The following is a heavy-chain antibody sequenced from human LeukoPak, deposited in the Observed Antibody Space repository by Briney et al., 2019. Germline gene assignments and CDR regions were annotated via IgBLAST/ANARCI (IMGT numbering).Heavy chain of an antibody. CDR3: ARGPSPFDY. CDR1: GDSVSTNSAT. CDR2: TYYRSKWYN. V-gene: IGHV6-1*01. Sequence: SQTLSLTCAISGDSVSTNSATWTWLRQSPSRGLEWLGRTYYRSKWYNDYAISVKGRIIINPDTSKNQFSLQLNSVTPEDTAVYYCARGPSPFDYWGQGTLVTVSS. J-gene: IGHJ4*02.